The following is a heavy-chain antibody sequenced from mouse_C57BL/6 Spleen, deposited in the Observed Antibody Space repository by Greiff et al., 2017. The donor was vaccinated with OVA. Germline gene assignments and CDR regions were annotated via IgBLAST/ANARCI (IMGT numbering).Heavy chain of an antibody. D-gene: IGHD2-12*01. V-gene: IGHV5-6*01. Sequence: EVKLMESGGDLVKPGGSLKLSCAASGFTFSSYGMSWVRQTPDKRLEWVATISSGGSYTYYPDSVKGRFTISRDNAKNTLYLQMSSLKSEDTAMYYCARHSYRNYLDYWGQGTTLTVSS. J-gene: IGHJ2*01. CDR2: ISSGGSYT. CDR1: GFTFSSYG. CDR3: ARHSYRNYLDY.